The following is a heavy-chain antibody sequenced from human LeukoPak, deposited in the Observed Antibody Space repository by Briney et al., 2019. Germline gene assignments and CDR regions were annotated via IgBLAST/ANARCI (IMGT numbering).Heavy chain of an antibody. Sequence: SVKVSCKASGGTFSSYAISWVRQAPGQGLEWMGRIIPILGIANYAQKFQGRVTITTDESTSTAYMELSSLRSEDTAVYYCARQLGAAGHHSPRPLYYFDYWGQGTLVTVSS. CDR2: IIPILGIA. D-gene: IGHD6-13*01. J-gene: IGHJ4*02. CDR3: ARQLGAAGHHSPRPLYYFDY. CDR1: GGTFSSYA. V-gene: IGHV1-69*04.